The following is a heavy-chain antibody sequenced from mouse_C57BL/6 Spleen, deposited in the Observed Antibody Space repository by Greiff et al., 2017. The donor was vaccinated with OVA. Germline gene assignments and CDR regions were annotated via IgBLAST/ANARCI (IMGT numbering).Heavy chain of an antibody. J-gene: IGHJ2*01. Sequence: LVESGPELVKPGASVKLSCKASGYTFTSYDINWVKQRPGQGLEWIGWIYPRDGSTKYNEKFKGKATLTVDTSSSTAYMELHSLTSEDSAVYFCARRYYGTYWGQGTTLTVSS. CDR3: ARRYYGTY. D-gene: IGHD2-1*01. CDR1: GYTFTSYD. V-gene: IGHV1-85*01. CDR2: IYPRDGST.